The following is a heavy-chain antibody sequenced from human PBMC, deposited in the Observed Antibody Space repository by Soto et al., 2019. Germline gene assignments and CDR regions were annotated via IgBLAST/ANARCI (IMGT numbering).Heavy chain of an antibody. V-gene: IGHV3-30*18. Sequence: QVQLVESGGGVVQPGRSLRLSCAASGFTFSSYGMHWVRQAPGKGLEWVSVISFDGSNKYYADSVKGRFTISRDNSKNTLFLTMNSLSAEDTAVYYGAKAKKKFRDAFDRWGQGTMVTVAS. CDR2: ISFDGSNK. CDR3: AKAKKKFRDAFDR. D-gene: IGHD3-10*01. CDR1: GFTFSSYG. J-gene: IGHJ3*02.